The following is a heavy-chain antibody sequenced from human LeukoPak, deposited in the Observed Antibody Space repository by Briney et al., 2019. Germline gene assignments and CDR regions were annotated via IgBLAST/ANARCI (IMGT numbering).Heavy chain of an antibody. CDR2: IYYTGNT. CDR3: ARVLTGEKVFDI. CDR1: GGSISNGGCY. Sequence: SETLSLTCTVSGGSISNGGCYWSWVRQRPGKGLEWIGYIYYTGNTHYNPSLKSRVTISVDTSKNHFSLKLSSVTAADTAVYYCARVLTGEKVFDIWGQGTMVTASS. D-gene: IGHD2/OR15-2a*01. V-gene: IGHV4-31*03. J-gene: IGHJ3*02.